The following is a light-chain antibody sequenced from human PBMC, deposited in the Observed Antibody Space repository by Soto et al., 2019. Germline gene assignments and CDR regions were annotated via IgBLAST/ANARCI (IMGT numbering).Light chain of an antibody. J-gene: IGKJ1*01. CDR2: GAS. CDR1: QSVSSSY. V-gene: IGKV3-20*01. Sequence: EIVLTQSPGTLSLSPGERATLSCRASQSVSSSYLAWYQQKPGQAPRLLIYGASSRATAIPDRFSGSGSGTDFTLTIRRLEPEDFAVYYCQQYGSSQTFGQGTKVEIK. CDR3: QQYGSSQT.